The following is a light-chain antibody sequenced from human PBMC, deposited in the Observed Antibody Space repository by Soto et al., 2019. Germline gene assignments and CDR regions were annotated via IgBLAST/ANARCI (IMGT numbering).Light chain of an antibody. J-gene: IGKJ1*01. CDR3: QQFGTSPLWT. CDR2: ETS. V-gene: IGKV3-20*01. Sequence: EIVLTQSPGTLSLSPGERATLSRRASQSVNSNYLAWYQQKPGQAPRLLMYETSTRATGIPDRFSGSGSGTDFTLTISRLEPEDFAVYFCQQFGTSPLWTFGQGTKVDIK. CDR1: QSVNSNY.